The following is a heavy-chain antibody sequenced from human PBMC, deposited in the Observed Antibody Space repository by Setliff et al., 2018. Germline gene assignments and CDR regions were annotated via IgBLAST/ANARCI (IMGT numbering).Heavy chain of an antibody. CDR3: ARGKTFFGAFIRAFDI. CDR1: GGSFSTYY. D-gene: IGHD3-3*01. CDR2: IYYSGNT. J-gene: IGHJ3*02. Sequence: PSETLSLTCAVYGGSFSTYYWSWIRQPPGKGLEWIGSIYYSGNTNYNPSLKSRVTISIDTSKNQFSLKLSSVTAVDTAVYHCARGKTFFGAFIRAFDIWGQGRMVTVSS. V-gene: IGHV4-59*01.